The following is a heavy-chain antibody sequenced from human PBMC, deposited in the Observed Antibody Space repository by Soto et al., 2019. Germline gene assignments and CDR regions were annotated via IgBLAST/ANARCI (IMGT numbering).Heavy chain of an antibody. CDR2: ISGSGGST. D-gene: IGHD3-9*01. J-gene: IGHJ4*02. CDR1: GFTFSSYA. V-gene: IGHV3-23*01. Sequence: GGSLRLSCAASGFTFSSYAMSWVRQAPGKGLEWVSAISGSGGSTYYADSVKGRFTISRDNSKNTLYLQMNGLRAEDTAVYYCAKTRGYDILTGYYPRYFDYWGQGTLVTVSS. CDR3: AKTRGYDILTGYYPRYFDY.